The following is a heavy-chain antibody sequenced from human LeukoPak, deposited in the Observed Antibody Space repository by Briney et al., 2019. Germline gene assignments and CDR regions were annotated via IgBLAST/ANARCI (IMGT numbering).Heavy chain of an antibody. J-gene: IGHJ6*02. CDR2: IYYSGST. V-gene: IGHV4-59*01. D-gene: IGHD2/OR15-2a*01. CDR1: GGSISSYY. Sequence: SETLSLTRTVSGGSISSYYWSWIRQPPGKGLEWIGYIYYSGSTNYNPSLKSRVTISVDTSKNQFSLKLSSVTAADTAVYYCARDLIGDVWGQGTTVTVSS. CDR3: ARDLIGDV.